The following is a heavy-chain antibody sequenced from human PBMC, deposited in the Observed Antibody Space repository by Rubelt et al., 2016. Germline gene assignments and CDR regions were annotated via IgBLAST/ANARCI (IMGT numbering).Heavy chain of an antibody. CDR3: ARSASIAGD. CDR1: GYTFTYCS. CDR2: ITLYNGNT. D-gene: IGHD6-6*01. V-gene: IGHV1-68*02. J-gene: IGHJ4*02. Sequence: QVQLVQSRAEVKKPGASVKVSCKASGYTFTYCSLHWLQQAPGQGLERMTWITLYNGNTNDAKKFQGRVTITRDMTLRTAYVELSSLRSEDSAVYYWARSASIAGDWGQGTLVTVSS.